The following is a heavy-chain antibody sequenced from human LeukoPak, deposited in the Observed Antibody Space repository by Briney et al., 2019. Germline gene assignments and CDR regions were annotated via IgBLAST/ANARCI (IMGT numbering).Heavy chain of an antibody. CDR3: ARDYVWGGSSDY. J-gene: IGHJ4*02. CDR1: GFIFRDYY. Sequence: GGSLRLSCAASGFIFRDYYMSWIRKAPGKGLERVSYISHSSSTIHYADSVRGRFTISRDNAKSSLYLQMNSLRVEDTAVYFCARDYVWGGSSDYWGQGTLVTVSS. CDR2: ISHSSSTI. D-gene: IGHD3-16*01. V-gene: IGHV3-11*04.